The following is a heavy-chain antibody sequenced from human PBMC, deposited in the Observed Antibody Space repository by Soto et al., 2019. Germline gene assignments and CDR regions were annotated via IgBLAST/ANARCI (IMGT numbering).Heavy chain of an antibody. CDR1: GGSFSGYY. D-gene: IGHD3-22*01. CDR3: ARVGYYDSSGTNNWFDP. CDR2: INHSGST. Sequence: SETLSLTCAVYGGSFSGYYWSWIRQPPGKGLEWIGEINHSGSTNYNPSLKSRVTISVDTSKNQFSLNLSSVTAADTAVYYFARVGYYDSSGTNNWFDPWGQGTLVTVSS. V-gene: IGHV4-34*01. J-gene: IGHJ5*02.